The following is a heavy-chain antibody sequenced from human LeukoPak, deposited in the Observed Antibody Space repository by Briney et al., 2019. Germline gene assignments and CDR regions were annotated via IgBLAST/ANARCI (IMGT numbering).Heavy chain of an antibody. CDR1: GFTFSSYS. D-gene: IGHD3-3*02. V-gene: IGHV3-21*04. CDR3: ARDRGRHTFLEWLPHIYYFDY. Sequence: PGGSLRLSCAASGFTFSSYSMNWVRQAPGKGLEWVSSVSSSSSYIYYADSMKGRFTISRDNAKNSLYLQMNSLRAEDTALYYCARDRGRHTFLEWLPHIYYFDYWGQGTLVTVSS. J-gene: IGHJ4*02. CDR2: VSSSSSYI.